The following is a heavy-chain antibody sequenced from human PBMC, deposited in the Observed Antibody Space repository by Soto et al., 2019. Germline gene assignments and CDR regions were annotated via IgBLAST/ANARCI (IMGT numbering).Heavy chain of an antibody. D-gene: IGHD3-10*02. CDR2: IRSRANSYAT. CDR3: TTGLLYVGNAPLDY. J-gene: IGHJ4*02. V-gene: IGHV3-73*02. Sequence: EVQLVESGGGLVQPGGSLKLSCAASGFTFSGSGMHWVRQAPGKGLEWVGRIRSRANSYATEYAASVSGRFTISRDDSQYMAYLQMDSLRTEDTAVYFCTTGLLYVGNAPLDYWGQVTQVTVSS. CDR1: GFTFSGSG.